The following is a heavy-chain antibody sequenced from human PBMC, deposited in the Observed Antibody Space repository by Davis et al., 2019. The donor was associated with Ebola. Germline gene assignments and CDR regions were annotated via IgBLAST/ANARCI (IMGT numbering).Heavy chain of an antibody. CDR3: ARGDWLRDAFDI. CDR2: INHSGST. J-gene: IGHJ3*02. Sequence: GSLRLSCAVYGGSFSGYYWSWIRQPPGKGPEWIGEINHSGSTNYNPSLKSRVTISVDTSKNQFSLKLSSVTAADTAVYYCARGDWLRDAFDIWGQGTMVTVSS. D-gene: IGHD3-9*01. V-gene: IGHV4-34*01. CDR1: GGSFSGYY.